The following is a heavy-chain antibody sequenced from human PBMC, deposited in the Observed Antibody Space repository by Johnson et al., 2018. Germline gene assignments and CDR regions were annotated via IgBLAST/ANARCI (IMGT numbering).Heavy chain of an antibody. Sequence: QVQLQESGPGLVKXSETLSLTCTVSGGSISSYYWSWIRQPPGKGLEWIGYIYYSGSTNYNPSLKSRVTISVDTSKNQFSLKLSSVTAADTAVYYCARVPQSKHDYGDYDPDYYYYYYMDVWGKGTTVTVSS. J-gene: IGHJ6*03. D-gene: IGHD4-17*01. V-gene: IGHV4-59*01. CDR2: IYYSGST. CDR3: ARVPQSKHDYGDYDPDYYYYYYMDV. CDR1: GGSISSYY.